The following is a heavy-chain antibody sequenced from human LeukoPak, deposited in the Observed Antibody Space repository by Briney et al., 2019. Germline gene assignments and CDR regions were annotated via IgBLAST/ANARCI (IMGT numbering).Heavy chain of an antibody. CDR3: AKAPVTSCRGAYCYPFDS. Sequence: GGSLRLSCAASGFTFDDYAMSWVRQTPGKGLEWVAATSSSDAGTYHADSVRGRFTISRDNSKNTLYLQMNSLRAEDAAVYFCAKAPVTSCRGAYCYPFDSWGQGTLVTVSS. J-gene: IGHJ4*02. D-gene: IGHD2-21*01. CDR2: TSSSDAGT. CDR1: GFTFDDYA. V-gene: IGHV3-23*01.